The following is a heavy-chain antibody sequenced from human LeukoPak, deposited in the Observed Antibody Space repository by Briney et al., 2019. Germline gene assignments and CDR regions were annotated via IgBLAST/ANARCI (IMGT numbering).Heavy chain of an antibody. Sequence: PSETLSLTCTVSGGSISSYYWSWIRQPPGKRLEWIGYIYYSGSTNYNPSLKSRVTISVATSKNQFSLNLSAVTAADTPVYYCARFVVRALDIWGQGTMVTVSS. CDR1: GGSISSYY. D-gene: IGHD2-21*01. J-gene: IGHJ3*02. CDR3: ARFVVRALDI. CDR2: IYYSGST. V-gene: IGHV4-59*01.